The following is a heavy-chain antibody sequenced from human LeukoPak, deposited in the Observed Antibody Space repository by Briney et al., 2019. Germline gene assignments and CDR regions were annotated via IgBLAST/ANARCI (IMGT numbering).Heavy chain of an antibody. V-gene: IGHV3-23*01. D-gene: IGHD1-26*01. J-gene: IGHJ6*03. CDR3: AKLSWELPHYYYYYMDV. Sequence: EGSLRLSCAASGFTFSSYAMSWVRQAPGKGLEWVSAISGSGGSTYYADSVKGRFTISRDNSKNTLYLQMNSLRAEDTAVYYCAKLSWELPHYYYYYMDVWGKGTTVTVSS. CDR1: GFTFSSYA. CDR2: ISGSGGST.